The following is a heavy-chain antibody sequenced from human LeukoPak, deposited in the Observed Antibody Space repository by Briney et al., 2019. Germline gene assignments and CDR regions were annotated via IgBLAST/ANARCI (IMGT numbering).Heavy chain of an antibody. CDR3: ASFWSGYLSYFDY. Sequence: QPGRSLRLSCVASRFSFGSYDMHWVRQAPGKGLEWVAVIWYDESKEYYADSVKGRFTISRDKSKNTLYLQMNSLRAEDTAVYYCASFWSGYLSYFDYWGQGTLVTVSS. V-gene: IGHV3-33*01. CDR1: RFSFGSYD. CDR2: IWYDESKE. D-gene: IGHD3-3*01. J-gene: IGHJ4*02.